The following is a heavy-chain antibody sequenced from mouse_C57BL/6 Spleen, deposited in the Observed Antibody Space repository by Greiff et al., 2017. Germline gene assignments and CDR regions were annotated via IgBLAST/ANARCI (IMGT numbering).Heavy chain of an antibody. CDR2: IYPGSGST. CDR1: GYTFTSYW. CDR3: ARRGTTVVADD. Sequence: QVQLLQPGAGLVKPGASVKMSCKASGYTFTSYWITWVKQRPGQGLEWIGDIYPGSGSTNYNEKFKSKVTLTVDKSNNTAYRQLSSLTSEDSAVYYWARRGTTVVADDWGQGTTLTVSS. V-gene: IGHV1-55*01. D-gene: IGHD1-1*01. J-gene: IGHJ2*01.